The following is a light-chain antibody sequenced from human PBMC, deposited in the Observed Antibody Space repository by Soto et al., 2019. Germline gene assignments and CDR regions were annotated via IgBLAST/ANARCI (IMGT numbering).Light chain of an antibody. J-gene: IGKJ4*01. Sequence: EIVLTQSPATLSLSPGERATLSCRASQSVSSYLAWYQQKPGQAPRLLIYDASNRATGIPARFSGSGSGADFTLTISRREPGDFAGYYCQQRSNWPLTFGGGTKVEIK. V-gene: IGKV3-11*01. CDR3: QQRSNWPLT. CDR1: QSVSSY. CDR2: DAS.